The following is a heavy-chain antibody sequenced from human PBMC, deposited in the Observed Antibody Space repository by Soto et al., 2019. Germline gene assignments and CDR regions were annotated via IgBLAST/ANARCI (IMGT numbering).Heavy chain of an antibody. J-gene: IGHJ6*02. Sequence: QVQLVQSGAEVKNPGASVKVSCKASGYTFTRYGIGWERQAPGQGLEWMGWINTYNGNTNYAQNVQGRVTLTTDTSTSTAYMELWSLRSNDTAIYYCAMVDVYVTPSPQDVWGQGTTVIVSS. D-gene: IGHD3-16*01. CDR1: GYTFTRYG. CDR2: INTYNGNT. CDR3: AMVDVYVTPSPQDV. V-gene: IGHV1-18*01.